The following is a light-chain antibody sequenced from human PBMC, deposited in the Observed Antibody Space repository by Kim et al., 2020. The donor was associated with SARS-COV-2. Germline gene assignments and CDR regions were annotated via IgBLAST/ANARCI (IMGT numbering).Light chain of an antibody. V-gene: IGLV3-21*04. J-gene: IGLJ2*01. CDR1: NLGSKS. CDR3: QVWDSSSDHVV. CDR2: YDS. Sequence: APGKKARITCGGNNLGSKSVHWYQQKPGQAPVLVIYYDSDRPSGIPERFSGSNSGNTATLTISRVEAGDEADYYCQVWDSSSDHVVFGGGTKLTVL.